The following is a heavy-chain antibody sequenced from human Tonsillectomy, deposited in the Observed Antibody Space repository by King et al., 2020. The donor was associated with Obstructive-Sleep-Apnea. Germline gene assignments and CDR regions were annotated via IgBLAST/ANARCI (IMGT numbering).Heavy chain of an antibody. CDR3: ASDRNWAFDY. CDR1: GFRFSLYS. V-gene: IGHV3-48*01. D-gene: IGHD7-27*01. CDR2: ISMSVNDT. J-gene: IGHJ4*02. Sequence: QLVQSGGGLVHPGGSLTLSCSASGFRFSLYSMNLVRPAPGKGPGWISYISMSVNDTYYADSVKGRFTISRNAAKDSLYLQLNSLRVEDTAVYYCASDRNWAFDYWGRGTLVTVSA.